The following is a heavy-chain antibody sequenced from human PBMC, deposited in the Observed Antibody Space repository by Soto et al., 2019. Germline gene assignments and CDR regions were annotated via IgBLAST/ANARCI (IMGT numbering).Heavy chain of an antibody. D-gene: IGHD5-12*01. Sequence: QVQLVESGGGVVQPGRSLRLSCAASGFTFSTSTMHWVRQAPGKGLEWVAGVSYDGGNRFYADSVKGRFTISRDNSKNTLFLQMNSLRVEDTAVYSCAREYITRAFDIWGQGTLVTVSS. CDR3: AREYITRAFDI. CDR1: GFTFSTST. CDR2: VSYDGGNR. J-gene: IGHJ3*02. V-gene: IGHV3-30*04.